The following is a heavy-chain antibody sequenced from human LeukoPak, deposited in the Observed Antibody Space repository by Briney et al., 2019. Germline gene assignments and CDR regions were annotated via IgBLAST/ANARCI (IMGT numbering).Heavy chain of an antibody. CDR3: ARGFVDGKRSVNSRRLGYCSSTSCYRKGMDV. Sequence: PSETLSLTCAVYGWSFSGYYWSWIRQPPGKGLEWMGEINQSGSTNYNPSLMSGVTISVDTSKDQFSLKLSSVTAADTAVYYCARGFVDGKRSVNSRRLGYCSSTSCYRKGMDVWGKGTTVTVSS. V-gene: IGHV4-34*01. D-gene: IGHD2-2*01. CDR1: GWSFSGYY. CDR2: INQSGST. J-gene: IGHJ6*04.